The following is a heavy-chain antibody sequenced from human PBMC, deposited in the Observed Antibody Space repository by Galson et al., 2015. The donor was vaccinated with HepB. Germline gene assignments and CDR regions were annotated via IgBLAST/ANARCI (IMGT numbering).Heavy chain of an antibody. CDR1: GFTFSSFT. J-gene: IGHJ4*02. CDR2: ISATGTNI. V-gene: IGHV3-48*01. CDR3: ARVVLSGSYWYFGL. D-gene: IGHD1-26*01. Sequence: SLRLSCAASGFTFSSFTMNWVRQAPGKGLEWVSYISATGTNIFYVDSVKGRFAVSRDNAKNSLYLQMNSLRAEDTAIYYCARVVLSGSYWYFGLWGQGTLVTVSS.